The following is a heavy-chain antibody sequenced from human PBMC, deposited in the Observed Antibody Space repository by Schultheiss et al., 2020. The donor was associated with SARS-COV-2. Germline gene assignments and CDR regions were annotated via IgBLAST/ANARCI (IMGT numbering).Heavy chain of an antibody. Sequence: GGSLRLSCAASGFTFSSYAMSWVRQAPGKGLEWVSAISGSGGSTYYADSVKGRFTISRDNSKNTLYLQMNSLRAEDTAVYYCASTRHSSGWDGDGYWGQGTLVTVSS. CDR3: ASTRHSSGWDGDGY. V-gene: IGHV3-23*01. CDR2: ISGSGGST. CDR1: GFTFSSYA. D-gene: IGHD6-19*01. J-gene: IGHJ4*02.